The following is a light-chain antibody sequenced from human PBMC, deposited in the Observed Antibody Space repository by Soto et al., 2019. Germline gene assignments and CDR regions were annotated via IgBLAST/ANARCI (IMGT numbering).Light chain of an antibody. J-gene: IGKJ2*01. Sequence: DIVMTQSPDSLAVSLGERATINCKSSQSVLYSSNNKNYLSWYQQKPGQPPKLLIYWASIRESGVPDRFSGSGSVTDFTLTISSLQAEDVAVYYCQQYYSTLYTFGQGTKLEIK. CDR3: QQYYSTLYT. CDR2: WAS. CDR1: QSVLYSSNNKNY. V-gene: IGKV4-1*01.